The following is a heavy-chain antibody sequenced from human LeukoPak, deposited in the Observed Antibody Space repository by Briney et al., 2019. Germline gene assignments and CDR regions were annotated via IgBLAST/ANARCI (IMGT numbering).Heavy chain of an antibody. CDR1: GGSISVSSYY. CDR3: ARAYCGGGFCYSGFDF. Sequence: PSETLSLTCTVSGGSISVSSYYWGWIRQPPGKGLEWIGSIYYSGSTYYNPSLKSRVTISVDTSKNQFSLKLSSVTAADTAVYYCARAYCGGGFCYSGFDFWGQGTLVTVSS. D-gene: IGHD2-15*01. V-gene: IGHV4-39*01. J-gene: IGHJ4*02. CDR2: IYYSGST.